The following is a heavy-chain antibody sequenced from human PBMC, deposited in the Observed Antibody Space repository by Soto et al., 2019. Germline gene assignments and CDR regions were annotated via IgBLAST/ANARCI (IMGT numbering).Heavy chain of an antibody. CDR2: ISGSGGST. CDR1: GFTFSSYA. CDR3: AKGADIPGSNYDYIWGSSKMRYFDY. V-gene: IGHV3-23*01. D-gene: IGHD3-16*01. Sequence: EVQLLESGGGLVQPGGSLRLSCAASGFTFSSYAMSWVRQAPGKGLEWVSAISGSGGSTYYADSVKGRFTISRDNSKNTLYLKMNSLRDEDTAVYYCAKGADIPGSNYDYIWGSSKMRYFDYWGQGTLVTVSS. J-gene: IGHJ4*02.